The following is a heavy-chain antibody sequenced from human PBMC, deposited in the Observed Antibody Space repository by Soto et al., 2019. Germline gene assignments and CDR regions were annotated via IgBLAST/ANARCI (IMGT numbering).Heavy chain of an antibody. Sequence: SETLSLTCTVSGGSMSSYYWSWIRQRAGKGLEWIGRIYASGSTDYNPSFKSRVTMSIDMSKNQFSLKPSSVTAADTAVYFCARVKTVDYYGMGVWGRGTTVTVSS. V-gene: IGHV4-4*07. J-gene: IGHJ6*02. CDR3: ARVKTVDYYGMGV. CDR2: IYASGST. CDR1: GGSMSSYY.